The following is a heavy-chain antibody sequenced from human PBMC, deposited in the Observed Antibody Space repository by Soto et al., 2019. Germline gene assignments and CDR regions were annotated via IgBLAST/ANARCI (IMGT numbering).Heavy chain of an antibody. CDR2: INHSGST. J-gene: IGHJ4*02. V-gene: IGHV4-34*01. D-gene: IGHD3-10*01. Sequence: PSETLSLTCAVYGGYFSGYYWSWVRQPPGKGLEWIGEINHSGSTNYNPSLKSRVTISVDTSKNQFSLKLSSVTAADTAVYYCARSPSYGSGSYYKDYWGQGTLVTVSS. CDR3: ARSPSYGSGSYYKDY. CDR1: GGYFSGYY.